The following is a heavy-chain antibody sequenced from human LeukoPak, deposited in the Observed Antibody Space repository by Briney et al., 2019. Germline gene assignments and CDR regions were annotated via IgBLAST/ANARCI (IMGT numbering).Heavy chain of an antibody. CDR3: AKDLVSSGYIGPAVDY. CDR2: ISAYNGNT. D-gene: IGHD3-22*01. Sequence: GASVKVSCKASGYTFTSYGISWVRQAPGQGLEWMGWISAYNGNTNYAQKLQGRVTMTTDTSTSTAYMELRSLRAEDTALYYCAKDLVSSGYIGPAVDYWGQGTLVTVSS. V-gene: IGHV1-18*01. J-gene: IGHJ4*02. CDR1: GYTFTSYG.